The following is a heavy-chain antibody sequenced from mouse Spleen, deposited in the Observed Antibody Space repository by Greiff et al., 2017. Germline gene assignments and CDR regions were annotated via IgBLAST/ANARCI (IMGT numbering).Heavy chain of an antibody. J-gene: IGHJ2*01. V-gene: IGHV2-5-1*01. CDR3: AKNPLPGRGFDY. Sequence: QVQLKESGPSLVQPSQSLSITCTVSGFSLTSYGLHWVRQSPGKGLEWLGVIWRGGSTDYNAAFMSRLSITKDNSKSQVFFKMNSLQADDTAIYYCAKNPLPGRGFDYWGQGTTLTVSS. CDR2: IWRGGST. CDR1: GFSLTSYG.